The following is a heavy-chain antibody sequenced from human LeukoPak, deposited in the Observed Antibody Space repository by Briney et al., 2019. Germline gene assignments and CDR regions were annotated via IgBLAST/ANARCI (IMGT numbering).Heavy chain of an antibody. J-gene: IGHJ3*02. CDR2: INPNSGGT. CDR1: GYTFTKYF. CDR3: ATFGPIVVVVAATPSDAFDI. V-gene: IGHV1-2*02. D-gene: IGHD2-15*01. Sequence: ASVKVSCKASGYTFTKYFLHWVRQAPGQGLEWMGWINPNSGGTNYAQKFQGRVTMTRDTSISTAYMELSRLRSDDTAVYYCATFGPIVVVVAATPSDAFDIWGQGTMVTVSS.